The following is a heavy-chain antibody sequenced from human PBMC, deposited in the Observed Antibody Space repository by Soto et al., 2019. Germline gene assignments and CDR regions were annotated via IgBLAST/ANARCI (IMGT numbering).Heavy chain of an antibody. CDR1: GDSVSSNSSA. D-gene: IGHD6-13*01. Sequence: SQTLALPCAISGDSVSSNSSACNFIRQSPSRGLEWLGRTYYRSNWYNGYAVCVKSRITINPDTSKNQFSLQLNSVTPEDTAVYYCARGEQLVRGNDAFDIWGQGTMVTVSS. V-gene: IGHV6-1*01. CDR2: TYYRSNWYN. CDR3: ARGEQLVRGNDAFDI. J-gene: IGHJ3*02.